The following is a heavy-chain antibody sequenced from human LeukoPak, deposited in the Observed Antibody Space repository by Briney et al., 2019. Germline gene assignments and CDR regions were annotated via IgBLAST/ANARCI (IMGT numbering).Heavy chain of an antibody. CDR2: IYHSGRT. Sequence: SETLSLTCAVSGDSITNGNWWSWVRQPPGKGLDWIGEIYHSGRTNYGPSLKSRVIISVDKSKNQFSLKLSSVTAADTAVYYCARVNKLRWGAFDYWGQGTLVTVSS. CDR1: GDSITNGNW. D-gene: IGHD4-23*01. V-gene: IGHV4-4*02. J-gene: IGHJ4*02. CDR3: ARVNKLRWGAFDY.